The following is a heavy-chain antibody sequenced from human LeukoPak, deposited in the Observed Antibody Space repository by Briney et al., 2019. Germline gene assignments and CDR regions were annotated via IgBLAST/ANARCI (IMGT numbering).Heavy chain of an antibody. D-gene: IGHD5-24*01. Sequence: SEALSLTCTVSGASISNYYWSWIRQPAGKGLEWIGRISTSGSTNYNPSLKSRVTMSVDTSKNQFSLKLSSVTAADMALYYCARGIWEMATIPYWYFDIWGRGTLVTVSS. CDR3: ARGIWEMATIPYWYFDI. CDR1: GASISNYY. CDR2: ISTSGST. J-gene: IGHJ2*01. V-gene: IGHV4-4*07.